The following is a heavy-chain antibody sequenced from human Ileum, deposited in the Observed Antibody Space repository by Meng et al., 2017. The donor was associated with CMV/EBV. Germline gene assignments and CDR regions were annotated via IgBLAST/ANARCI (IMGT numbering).Heavy chain of an antibody. CDR3: ARVSGLRSGDA. J-gene: IGHJ5*02. V-gene: IGHV4-34*01. D-gene: IGHD3-3*01. CDR1: GGSLSGYY. CDR2: INYSGST. Sequence: SETLSLTCAVYGGSLSGYYWSWIRQPPGKGLEVMGEINYSGSTTYNPSLKSRQSTSKDTPKNQLALKLSSATAADTAVYSCARVSGLRSGDAWGQGTLVTVSS.